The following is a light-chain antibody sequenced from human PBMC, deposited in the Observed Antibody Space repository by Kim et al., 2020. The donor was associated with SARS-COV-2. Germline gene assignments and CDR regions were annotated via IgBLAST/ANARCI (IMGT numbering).Light chain of an antibody. CDR1: QSISTW. V-gene: IGKV1-5*01. J-gene: IGKJ2*01. CDR3: QQFNSYPYT. CDR2: DAS. Sequence: GDRVTITCRASQSISTWLAWYQQKPGKAPKVLIYDASSLESGVPSRFSGRGSGTEFTLTISSLQPGDIATYYCQQFNSYPYTFGQGTKLEI.